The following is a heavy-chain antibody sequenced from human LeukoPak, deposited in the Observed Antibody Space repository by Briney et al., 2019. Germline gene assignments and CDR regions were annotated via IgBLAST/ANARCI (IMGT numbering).Heavy chain of an antibody. D-gene: IGHD3-10*01. Sequence: SETLSLICRVSGASISTYYWSWIRQPVGKGLEWIGQIKTSGSTHYNSSLESRVTMSVDTSKKEFSLKLTSVTAADTAVYYCAKVAMYYYGSETYFDDWGQGTLVTVSS. J-gene: IGHJ4*02. CDR1: GASISTYY. CDR3: AKVAMYYYGSETYFDD. CDR2: IKTSGST. V-gene: IGHV4-4*07.